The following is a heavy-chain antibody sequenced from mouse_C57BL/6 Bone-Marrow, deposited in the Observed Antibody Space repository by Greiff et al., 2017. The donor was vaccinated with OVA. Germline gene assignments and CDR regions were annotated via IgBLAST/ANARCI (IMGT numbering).Heavy chain of an antibody. J-gene: IGHJ1*03. CDR1: CSPFTRYW. CDR2: IDPSDSYT. D-gene: IGHD2-3*01. Sequence: QVQLQQPGAELVLPGSSFHLSCPASCSPFTRYWMHWVKQRPGQGLEWIGEIDPSDSYTNYNQKFKGKSTLTVDKSSSTAYMQLSSLTSEDSAVYYCARADGYYVLLYWYFDVWGTGTTVTVSS. CDR3: ARADGYYVLLYWYFDV. V-gene: IGHV1-69*01.